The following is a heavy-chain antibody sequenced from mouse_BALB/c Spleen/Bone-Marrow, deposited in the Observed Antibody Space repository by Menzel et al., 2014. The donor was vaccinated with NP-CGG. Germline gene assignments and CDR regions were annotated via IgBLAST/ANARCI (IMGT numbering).Heavy chain of an antibody. D-gene: IGHD2-4*01. V-gene: IGHV3-6*02. CDR3: ARGGPYDYDYAMDY. CDR2: ISYDGSN. CDR1: GYSITSGYY. J-gene: IGHJ4*01. Sequence: EVKLLESGPGLAEPSQSLSLTCSVTGYSITSGYYWNWIRQFPGNKLKWMGYISYDGSNNYNPSLKNRISITRGTSKNQFFLKLNSVTTEDTATYYCARGGPYDYDYAMDYWGQGTSVTVSS.